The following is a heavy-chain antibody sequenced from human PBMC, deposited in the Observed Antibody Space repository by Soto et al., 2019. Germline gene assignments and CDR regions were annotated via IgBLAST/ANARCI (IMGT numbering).Heavy chain of an antibody. V-gene: IGHV3-33*01. CDR2: IWFDGSNK. CDR1: GFTFSNYG. Sequence: QVQLVESGGGMVQPGRSLRLSCAASGFTFSNYGMHWVRQGPGKGLDWVAVIWFDGSNKYYADSVKGRFTISRDNSENMLYLQINSLRAEDTALYYCVRGAYSSSHWGIDHRGQGTLVTVSS. D-gene: IGHD6-13*01. J-gene: IGHJ4*02. CDR3: VRGAYSSSHWGIDH.